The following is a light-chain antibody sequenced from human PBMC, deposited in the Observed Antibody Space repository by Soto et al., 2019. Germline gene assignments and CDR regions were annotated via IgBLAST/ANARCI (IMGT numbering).Light chain of an antibody. V-gene: IGKV3-15*01. Sequence: EIVMTQSPATLSVSPGERATLSCRASQSVSNDLALYQQKPGQAPRPLIYGASTRATGIPARFSGSGSGTEFTLTISSLQSEDFAVYYCQQYNNWPLTFGGGTKVEVK. CDR3: QQYNNWPLT. CDR2: GAS. CDR1: QSVSND. J-gene: IGKJ4*01.